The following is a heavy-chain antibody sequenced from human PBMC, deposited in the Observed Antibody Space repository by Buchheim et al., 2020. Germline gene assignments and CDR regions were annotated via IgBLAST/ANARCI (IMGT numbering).Heavy chain of an antibody. J-gene: IGHJ4*02. CDR1: GYTFTDYY. CDR2: INPNSGGT. D-gene: IGHD3-3*01. Sequence: QVHLVQSGAEVKKPETSVKVSCKASGYTFTDYYIHWVRQAPGQALEWMGRINPNSGGTDYARKFQGRVTMTRETSLSTAYMDLSRLRSDDTAVYYCARGGDTTIFGVTWGQGTL. V-gene: IGHV1-2*06. CDR3: ARGGDTTIFGVT.